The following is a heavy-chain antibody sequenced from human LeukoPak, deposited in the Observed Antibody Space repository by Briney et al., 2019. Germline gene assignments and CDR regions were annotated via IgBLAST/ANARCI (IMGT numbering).Heavy chain of an antibody. Sequence: GRSLRLSCAASGFTFSSYAMHWVRQAPGTGLEWVAVISYDGSNKYYADSVKGRFTISRDNSKNTLYLQMNSLRAEDTAVYYCAREWSGYYGAYYFDYWGQGTLVTVSS. CDR3: AREWSGYYGAYYFDY. CDR1: GFTFSSYA. J-gene: IGHJ4*02. V-gene: IGHV3-30-3*01. D-gene: IGHD3-3*01. CDR2: ISYDGSNK.